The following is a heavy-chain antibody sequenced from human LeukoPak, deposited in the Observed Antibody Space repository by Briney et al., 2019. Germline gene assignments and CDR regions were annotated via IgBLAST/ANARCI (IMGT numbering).Heavy chain of an antibody. CDR1: GGSFSGYY. CDR2: INHSGST. CDR3: ARGPIQLWLRGAHYYFDY. V-gene: IGHV4-34*01. D-gene: IGHD5-18*01. J-gene: IGHJ4*02. Sequence: SETLSLTCAVYGGSFSGYYWSWIRQPPGKGLEWIGEINHSGSTNYNPSLKSRVTISVDTSKNQFSLKLSSVTAADTAVYYCARGPIQLWLRGAHYYFDYWGQGTLVTVSS.